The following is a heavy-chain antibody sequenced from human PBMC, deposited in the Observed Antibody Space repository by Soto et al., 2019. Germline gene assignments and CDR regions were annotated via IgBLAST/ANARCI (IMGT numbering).Heavy chain of an antibody. J-gene: IGHJ6*02. Sequence: ASLKGSVKTSGSTITRDGISWVRQAPGQGLEWMGWISAYNGNTNYAQKLQGRVTMTTDTSTSTAYMELRSLRSDDTAVYYCARDLGLVIGYYYYGMDVWGQGTTVTVSS. CDR1: GSTITRDG. CDR3: ARDLGLVIGYYYYGMDV. D-gene: IGHD3-16*02. V-gene: IGHV1-18*01. CDR2: ISAYNGNT.